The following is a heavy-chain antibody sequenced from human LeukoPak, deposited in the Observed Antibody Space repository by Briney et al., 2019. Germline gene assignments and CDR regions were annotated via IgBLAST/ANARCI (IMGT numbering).Heavy chain of an antibody. D-gene: IGHD6-25*01. CDR3: ARAPTRLPDIFQH. CDR1: GYTFTSYY. Sequence: ASVKVSCKASGYTFTSYYMHWVRQAPGQGLEWMGIFNPSGGSTSYAQKFQGRVTMTRDTSTSTVYMELSSLRSEDTAVYYCARAPTRLPDIFQHWGQGTLVTVSS. J-gene: IGHJ1*01. CDR2: FNPSGGST. V-gene: IGHV1-46*01.